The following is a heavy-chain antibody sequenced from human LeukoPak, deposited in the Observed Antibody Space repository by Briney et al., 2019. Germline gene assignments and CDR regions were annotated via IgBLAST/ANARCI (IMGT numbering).Heavy chain of an antibody. V-gene: IGHV3-49*03. J-gene: IGHJ6*02. CDR3: TRDPGYSSGWYLYHYGMDV. Sequence: GGSLRLSCTASGFTFGDYAMSWFRPAPGKGLEGVGFIRSKAYGGTTEYAASVKGRFTISRDDSKSIAYLQMNSLKTEDTAVYYCTRDPGYSSGWYLYHYGMDVWGRGTTVTVSS. CDR1: GFTFGDYA. CDR2: IRSKAYGGTT. D-gene: IGHD6-19*01.